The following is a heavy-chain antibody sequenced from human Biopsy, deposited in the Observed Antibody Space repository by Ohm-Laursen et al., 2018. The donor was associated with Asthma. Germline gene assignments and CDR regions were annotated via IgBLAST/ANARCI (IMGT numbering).Heavy chain of an antibody. D-gene: IGHD4-17*01. CDR2: HDHEEGGT. J-gene: IGHJ4*02. CDR1: GYSLTDLS. CDR3: ASDFPKDYVRYNFQF. V-gene: IGHV1-24*01. Sequence: ASVKVSCNISGYSLTDLSMHWVRQAPGQGLEWMGGHDHEEGGTVNAWRFQGRVTMTEDTSTDTAYMELSSLSSDDTAVYYCASDFPKDYVRYNFQFWGQGTLITVSS.